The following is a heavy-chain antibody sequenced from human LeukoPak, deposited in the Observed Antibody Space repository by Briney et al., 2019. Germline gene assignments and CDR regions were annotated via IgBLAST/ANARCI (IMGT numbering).Heavy chain of an antibody. CDR3: ARGARGGFQFHH. V-gene: IGHV4-30-2*01. CDR1: GDSISSGGGYS. D-gene: IGHD3-16*01. J-gene: IGHJ4*02. CDR2: IYNNGNT. Sequence: SETLSLTCAVSGDSISSGGGYSWSWIRQPPGKGLEWIGYIYNNGNTYYNPSLKSRVTISIDRSKNQFSLKLNSVTAADTAVYYCARGARGGFQFHHWGQGSLVTVSS.